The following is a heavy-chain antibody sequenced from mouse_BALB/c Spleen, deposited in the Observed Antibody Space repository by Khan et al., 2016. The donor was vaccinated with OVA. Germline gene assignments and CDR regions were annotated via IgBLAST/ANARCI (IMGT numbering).Heavy chain of an antibody. CDR1: GYTFTSYW. CDR3: ARSNYYGSRLYAMDY. CDR2: IAPGSGST. V-gene: IGHV1S41*01. D-gene: IGHD1-1*01. Sequence: DLVKPGASVKLSCKASGYTFTSYWINWIKQRPGQGLEWIGRIAPGSGSTSYNEMFKGKATLTVDTSSTTAYIQLSSLSSEDSAVLFCARSNYYGSRLYAMDYWGQGTSVTVSS. J-gene: IGHJ4*01.